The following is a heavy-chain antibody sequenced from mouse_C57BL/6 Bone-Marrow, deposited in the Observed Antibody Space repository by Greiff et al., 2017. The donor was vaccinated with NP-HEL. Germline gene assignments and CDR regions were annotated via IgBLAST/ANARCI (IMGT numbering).Heavy chain of an antibody. CDR2: IHPNSGST. J-gene: IGHJ1*03. CDR3: AVIYPWYFDV. V-gene: IGHV1-64*01. D-gene: IGHD1-1*01. Sequence: VQLQQPGAELVKPGASVKLSCKASGYTFTSYWMHWVKQRPGQGLEWIGMIHPNSGSTNYNEKIKSKATLTVDKSSSTAYMQLSSLTSEDSAVYYCAVIYPWYFDVWGTEATVTVSS. CDR1: GYTFTSYW.